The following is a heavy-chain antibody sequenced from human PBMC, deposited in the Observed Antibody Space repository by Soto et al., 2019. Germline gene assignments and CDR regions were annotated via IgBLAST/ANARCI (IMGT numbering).Heavy chain of an antibody. CDR1: GFTFSNAR. CDR2: IKSKTDGGTT. D-gene: IGHD4-4*01. V-gene: IGHV3-15*07. J-gene: IGHJ6*01. CDR3: TPSFVTTVTWTCGMGV. Sequence: GGSLRLSCAASGFTFSNARMNWVRQAPGKGLEWVGRIKSKTDGGTTDYAAPMKGRFTISRDDSKNTLYLQMNSLKTEDTAVYYCTPSFVTTVTWTCGMGVWGQGTRGT.